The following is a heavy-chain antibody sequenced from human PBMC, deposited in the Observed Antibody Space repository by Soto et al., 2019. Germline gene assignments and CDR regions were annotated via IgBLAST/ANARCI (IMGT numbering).Heavy chain of an antibody. CDR2: TTGSGAST. CDR1: GLTFSSYA. D-gene: IGHD2-2*01. V-gene: IGHV3-23*01. J-gene: IGHJ4*02. CDR3: AQGFCSSTSCSRGYFDS. Sequence: EVQLLESGGGLVQPGGSLLLSCAASGLTFSSYAMSWVRQAPGKGLEWVSSTTGSGASTYYADSVKGRFTISRDNSKNTLYLQMSSLRVEYTAVYYCAQGFCSSTSCSRGYFDSWGQGTLVTVSS.